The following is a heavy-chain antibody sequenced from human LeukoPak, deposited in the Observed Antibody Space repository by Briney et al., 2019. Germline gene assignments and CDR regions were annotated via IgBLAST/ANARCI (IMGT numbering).Heavy chain of an antibody. CDR1: RFTFNNYA. CDR2: ISGSGGST. CDR3: TKGAQQLVYWVDY. D-gene: IGHD6-13*01. J-gene: IGHJ4*02. V-gene: IGHV3-23*01. Sequence: GGSLRLSCAASRFTFNNYAMSWVRQAPGKGLEWVSVISGSGGSTYYADSVKGRFTISRDNSKNTLYLQMNSLRAEDTAVYYCTKGAQQLVYWVDYWGQGTLVTVSS.